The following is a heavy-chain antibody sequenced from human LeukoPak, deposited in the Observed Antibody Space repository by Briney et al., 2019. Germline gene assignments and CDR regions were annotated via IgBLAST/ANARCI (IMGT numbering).Heavy chain of an antibody. CDR2: FDPEDGET. CDR1: GYTLTELS. J-gene: IGHJ4*02. D-gene: IGHD3-22*01. V-gene: IGHV1-24*01. CDR3: ATDMPQKYYYDSSGYNY. Sequence: ASVKVSCKVSGYTLTELSMHWVRQAPGKGLEWMGGFDPEDGETIYAQKFQGRVTMTEDTSTDTAYMELSSLRSEDTAVYYCATDMPQKYYYDSSGYNYWGQGTLVTVSS.